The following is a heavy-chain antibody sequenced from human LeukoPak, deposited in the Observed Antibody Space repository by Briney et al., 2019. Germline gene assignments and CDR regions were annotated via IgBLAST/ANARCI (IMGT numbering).Heavy chain of an antibody. CDR3: ARETAWPENTPMILFSYFDY. D-gene: IGHD3/OR15-3a*01. J-gene: IGHJ4*02. V-gene: IGHV4-4*07. CDR2: VSTSGNT. CDR1: GGSISGFH. Sequence: SETLSLTCSVSGGSISGFHWSWIRQTAGKGLEWIGRVSTSGNTFYNPSLESRVTMSADTSGIHFSLNLTSVTAADTAVYYCARETAWPENTPMILFSYFDYWAGESWSPSPQ.